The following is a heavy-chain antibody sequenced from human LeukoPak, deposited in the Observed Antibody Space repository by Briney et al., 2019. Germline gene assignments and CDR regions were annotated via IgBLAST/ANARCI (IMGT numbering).Heavy chain of an antibody. CDR3: AREYSGSRKTGYFDY. D-gene: IGHD1-26*01. J-gene: IGHJ4*02. V-gene: IGHV1-46*01. CDR2: INPSGGST. CDR1: GYTFTSYY. Sequence: GASVKVSCKASGYTFTSYYMHWVRQAPGQGLEWMGIINPSGGSTSYAQKFQGRVTMTRDTSTSTVYMELSSLRSEDTAVYYCAREYSGSRKTGYFDYWGQGTLATVSS.